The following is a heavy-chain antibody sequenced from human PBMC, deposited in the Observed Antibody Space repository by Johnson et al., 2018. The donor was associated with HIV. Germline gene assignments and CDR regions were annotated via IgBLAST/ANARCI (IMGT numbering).Heavy chain of an antibody. CDR1: GFSFSSYG. V-gene: IGHV3-30*02. Sequence: QVQLVESGGGVVQPGGSLRLSCAASGFSFSSYGMHWVRQAPGKGLEWVAFIRYDGSKKYYADSVKGRFAISRDNSKNTPYLQMTSLRAEDTAVYYCASGDDDGFWGRGTLVTVSS. CDR3: ASGDDDGF. CDR2: IRYDGSKK. D-gene: IGHD5-12*01. J-gene: IGHJ4*03.